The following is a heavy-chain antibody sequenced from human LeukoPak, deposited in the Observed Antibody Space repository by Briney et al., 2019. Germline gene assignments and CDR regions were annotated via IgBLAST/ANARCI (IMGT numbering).Heavy chain of an antibody. CDR2: ISFDGSNK. D-gene: IGHD5-18*01. V-gene: IGHV3-30*03. CDR1: GFTFSNYG. CDR3: ARGSGYSYSFTGRERTKSRLDY. Sequence: GGSLRLSCAASGFTFSNYGTHWVRQAPGKGLEWVAVISFDGSNKYYADSVKGRFTISRDSSKNTLYLQMNSLRAADTAVYYCARGSGYSYSFTGRERTKSRLDYWGQGTLVTVSS. J-gene: IGHJ4*02.